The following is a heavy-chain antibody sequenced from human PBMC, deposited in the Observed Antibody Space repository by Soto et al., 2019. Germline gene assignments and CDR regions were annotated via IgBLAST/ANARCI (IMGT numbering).Heavy chain of an antibody. CDR2: IDPSDSYT. V-gene: IGHV5-10-1*01. Sequence: PGESLKISCKGSGYSFTSYWISWVRQMPGKGLEWMGRIDPSDSYTNYSPSFQGHVTISADKSISTAYLQWSSLKASDTAMYYCARQGARVVPAAIFWFDPLGQGTLVTVSS. D-gene: IGHD2-2*02. CDR3: ARQGARVVPAAIFWFDP. CDR1: GYSFTSYW. J-gene: IGHJ5*02.